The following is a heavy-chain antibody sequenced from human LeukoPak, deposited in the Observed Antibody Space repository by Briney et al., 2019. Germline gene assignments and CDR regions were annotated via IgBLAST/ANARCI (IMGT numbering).Heavy chain of an antibody. D-gene: IGHD3-9*01. J-gene: IGHJ5*01. Sequence: GGSLRLSCAASGFTFSSYWMSWVRQAPGKGLEWVANIKQDGSEKYYVDSVKGRFTISRDNAKNSLYLQMYSLRAEDTAVYYCARDLLRYFDWFDYWGQGTLVTVSS. CDR1: GFTFSSYW. CDR2: IKQDGSEK. V-gene: IGHV3-7*01. CDR3: ARDLLRYFDWFDY.